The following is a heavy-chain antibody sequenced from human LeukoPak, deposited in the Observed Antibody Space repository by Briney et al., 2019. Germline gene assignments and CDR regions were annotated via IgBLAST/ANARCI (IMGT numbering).Heavy chain of an antibody. D-gene: IGHD3-3*01. CDR2: INHSGST. CDR1: GGSFSGYY. Sequence: SETLSLTCAVYGGSFSGYYGSWIRQPPGKGLEWIGEINHSGSTNYNPSLKSRVTISVDTSKNQFSLKLSSVTAADTAVYYCARGRYVSITIFGVPTRGKFDYWGQGTLVTVSS. CDR3: ARGRYVSITIFGVPTRGKFDY. V-gene: IGHV4-34*01. J-gene: IGHJ4*02.